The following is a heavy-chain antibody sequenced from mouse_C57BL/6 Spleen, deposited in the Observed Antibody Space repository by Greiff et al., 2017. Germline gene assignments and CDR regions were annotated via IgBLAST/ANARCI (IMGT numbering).Heavy chain of an antibody. J-gene: IGHJ2*01. CDR1: GYTFTSSW. CDR3: SRRNYYGSSPLYFGY. V-gene: IGHV1-69*01. CDR2: IYPSDSYT. Sequence: QVQLQQPGAELVMPGASVKLSCKASGYTFTSSWMHWVKQRPGQGLEWIGEIYPSDSYTNYNQKFKGKSTLTVDKSSRTAYMQHSSLTSEDSAVYYCSRRNYYGSSPLYFGYWGQGTTLTVSS. D-gene: IGHD1-1*01.